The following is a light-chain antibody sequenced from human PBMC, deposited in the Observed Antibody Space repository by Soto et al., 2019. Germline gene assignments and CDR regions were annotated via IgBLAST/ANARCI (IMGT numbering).Light chain of an antibody. V-gene: IGKV1-5*01. CDR3: QQYNDYSPYT. CDR1: KSISSW. CDR2: DAS. J-gene: IGKJ2*01. Sequence: GDRVTITCRASKSISSWLAWYQQKPGKAPNLLIYDASSLEVGVPSRFSGSGSGTEFTLTISGLQPDDFATYYCQQYNDYSPYTFGQGTKLEIK.